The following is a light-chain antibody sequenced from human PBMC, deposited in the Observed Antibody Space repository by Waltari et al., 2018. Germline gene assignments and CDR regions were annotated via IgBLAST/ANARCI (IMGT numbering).Light chain of an antibody. Sequence: QSALTQPRSVSVSPGQSVTISCTASISDVGHHNYFSWYHHHPGKAPKPIIYEVTKRPSGVPDRLSGSKSGNTASLTISGLQAEDEADYYCCSYAGRYTFVFGTGTKVTVL. CDR2: EVT. V-gene: IGLV2-11*01. J-gene: IGLJ1*01. CDR3: CSYAGRYTFV. CDR1: ISDVGHHNY.